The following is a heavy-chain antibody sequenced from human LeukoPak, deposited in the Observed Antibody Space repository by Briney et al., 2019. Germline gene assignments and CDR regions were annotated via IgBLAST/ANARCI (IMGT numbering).Heavy chain of an antibody. V-gene: IGHV4-39*07. J-gene: IGHJ4*02. CDR1: GGSISSRSYY. Sequence: SETLSLTCTVSGGSISSRSYYWGWIRQPPGKGLEWIGSIYYSGSSYNNPSLKSRVTISVDTSKNQFSLKLSSVTAADTAVYFCARQRTDDSSGSLDYWGQGTLVTVSS. D-gene: IGHD3-22*01. CDR2: IYYSGSS. CDR3: ARQRTDDSSGSLDY.